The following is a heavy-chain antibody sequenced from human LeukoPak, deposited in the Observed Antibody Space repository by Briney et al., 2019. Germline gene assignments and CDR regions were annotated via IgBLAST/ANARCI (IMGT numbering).Heavy chain of an antibody. CDR1: GFTFSSYS. CDR3: ARTGGDLVGATPDY. D-gene: IGHD1-26*01. V-gene: IGHV3-21*01. J-gene: IGHJ4*02. Sequence: GGSLRLSRAASGFTFSSYSMNWVRQAPGKGLEWVSSISSSSYIYYADSVKGRFTISRDNAKSSLYLQMNSLRAEDTAVYYCARTGGDLVGATPDYWGQGTLVTVSS. CDR2: ISSSSYI.